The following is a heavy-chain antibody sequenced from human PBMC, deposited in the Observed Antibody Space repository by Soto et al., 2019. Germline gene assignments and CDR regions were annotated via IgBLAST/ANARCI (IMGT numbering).Heavy chain of an antibody. CDR2: IYHSGST. D-gene: IGHD4-17*01. J-gene: IGHJ3*02. CDR3: ARGRPGEGAFDI. CDR1: GYSISSGYY. V-gene: IGHV4-38-2*01. Sequence: SETLSLTCAVSGYSISSGYYWGWIRQPPGKGLEWIGSIYHSGSTYYNPSLKSRVTISVDTSKNQFSLKLSSVTAADTAVYYCARGRPGEGAFDICGQRTMVTVSS.